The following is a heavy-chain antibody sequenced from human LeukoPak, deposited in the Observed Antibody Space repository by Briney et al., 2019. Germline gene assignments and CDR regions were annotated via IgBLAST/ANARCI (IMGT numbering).Heavy chain of an antibody. V-gene: IGHV3-7*01. CDR3: SRDQGEDYYRFKPYYYYYYGMDV. D-gene: IGHD3-22*01. CDR2: IKQDGSEK. CDR1: GFTFSSYW. J-gene: IGHJ6*02. Sequence: PGGSLRLSCAASGFTFSSYWMSWVRQAPGKGLEWVANIKQDGSEKYYVDSVKGRFTISRDNAKNSLYLQMNSLRAEDTAVYYCSRDQGEDYYRFKPYYYYYYGMDVWGQGTTVTVSS.